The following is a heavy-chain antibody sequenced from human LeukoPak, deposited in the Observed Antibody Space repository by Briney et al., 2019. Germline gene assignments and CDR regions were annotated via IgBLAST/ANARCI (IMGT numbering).Heavy chain of an antibody. Sequence: SETLSLTCTVSGYSISSGYYWGWIRQPPGKGLEWIGSIYHSGSTYYNPSLKSRVTISVDTSKNQFSLKLSSVTAADTAVYYCARGDSSSWYNDYWGQGTLVTVSS. J-gene: IGHJ4*02. CDR1: GYSISSGYY. CDR2: IYHSGST. CDR3: ARGDSSSWYNDY. V-gene: IGHV4-38-2*02. D-gene: IGHD6-13*01.